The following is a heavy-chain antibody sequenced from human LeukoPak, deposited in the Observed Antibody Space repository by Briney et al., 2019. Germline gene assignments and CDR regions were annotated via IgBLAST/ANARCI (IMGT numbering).Heavy chain of an antibody. Sequence: GGSLRLSCAASGFTFDDYVMHWVRQAPGKGLEWVSGISWNSGNIDYADSVKGRFTISRDNAKNSLYLQMNSLRAEDTALYYCARRDIVVVPAAIFGAFDIWGQGTMVTVSS. CDR2: ISWNSGNI. D-gene: IGHD2-2*02. J-gene: IGHJ3*02. V-gene: IGHV3-9*01. CDR1: GFTFDDYV. CDR3: ARRDIVVVPAAIFGAFDI.